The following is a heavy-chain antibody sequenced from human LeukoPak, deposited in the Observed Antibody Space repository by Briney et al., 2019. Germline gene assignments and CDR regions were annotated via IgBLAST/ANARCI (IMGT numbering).Heavy chain of an antibody. Sequence: GGSLRRSCAASGFTFSSYAMSWVRQAPGKGLKWVSAISGSGGSTYYADSVKGRFTISRDNSKNTLYLQMKSLSAEDTAIYYCAKDPSGSYQDWFDSWGQGTLVTVSS. D-gene: IGHD1-26*01. CDR3: AKDPSGSYQDWFDS. CDR1: GFTFSSYA. CDR2: ISGSGGST. J-gene: IGHJ5*01. V-gene: IGHV3-23*01.